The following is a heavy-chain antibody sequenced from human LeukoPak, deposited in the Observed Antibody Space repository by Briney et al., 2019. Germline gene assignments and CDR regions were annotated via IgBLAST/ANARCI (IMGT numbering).Heavy chain of an antibody. CDR1: RFTFSSYS. CDR2: ISSSGSYI. J-gene: IGHJ5*02. D-gene: IGHD1-26*01. Sequence: GGSLRLSCAASRFTFSSYSMNWVRQAPGKGLEWVSSISSSGSYIYYADSVKGRFTISRDNAKNSLYLQMHSLRAEDTAVYYCARGSEWELPGSNWFDPWGQGTLVTVSS. CDR3: ARGSEWELPGSNWFDP. V-gene: IGHV3-21*01.